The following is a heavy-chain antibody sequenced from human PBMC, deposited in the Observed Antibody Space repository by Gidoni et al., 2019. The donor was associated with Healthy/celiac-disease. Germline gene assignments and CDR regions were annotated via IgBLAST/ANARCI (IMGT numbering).Heavy chain of an antibody. CDR3: ARRHRDNWGDYYGMDV. J-gene: IGHJ6*02. Sequence: QVKLVESGGGVVQPGRSLSLSCAASGFTFSSYAMHWVRQAPGKGLEWVAVISYNGSNKYYADSVKGRFTISRDNSKNTLYLQMNSLRAEDTAVYYCARRHRDNWGDYYGMDVWGQGTTVTVSS. CDR2: ISYNGSNK. CDR1: GFTFSSYA. D-gene: IGHD7-27*01. V-gene: IGHV3-30*04.